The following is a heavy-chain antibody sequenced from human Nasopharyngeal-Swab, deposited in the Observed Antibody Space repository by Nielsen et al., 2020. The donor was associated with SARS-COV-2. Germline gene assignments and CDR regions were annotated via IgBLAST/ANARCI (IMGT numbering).Heavy chain of an antibody. V-gene: IGHV1-46*01. J-gene: IGHJ6*02. Sequence: ASVKVSCKASGYTSTSYYMHWVRQAPGQGLEWMGIINPSGGSTSYAQKFQGRVTMTRDTSTSTVYMELSSLRSEDTAVYYCASSRYEVTIFGVVYYGMDVWGQGTTVTVS. CDR3: ASSRYEVTIFGVVYYGMDV. CDR1: GYTSTSYY. CDR2: INPSGGST. D-gene: IGHD3-3*01.